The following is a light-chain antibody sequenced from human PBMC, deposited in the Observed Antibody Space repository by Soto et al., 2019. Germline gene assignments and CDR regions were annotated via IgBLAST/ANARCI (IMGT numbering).Light chain of an antibody. V-gene: IGLV2-23*01. Sequence: QSALTQPASVSGSPGQSITISCTGTSSDVGSYDLVSWYQHHPGKAPKLVIYEGSKRPLGLSNRFSGSKSGNTASLTISGLQAEDEADYYCCSYAGSSSNYVFGTVTKLTVL. CDR3: CSYAGSSSNYV. J-gene: IGLJ1*01. CDR2: EGS. CDR1: SSDVGSYDL.